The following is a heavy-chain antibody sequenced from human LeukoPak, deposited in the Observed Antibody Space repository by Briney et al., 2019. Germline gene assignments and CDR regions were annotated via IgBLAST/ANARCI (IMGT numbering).Heavy chain of an antibody. CDR2: IRSKANSYAT. Sequence: GGSLRLSCAASGFTFSSYSMHWVRQASGKGLEWVGRIRSKANSYATAYAASVKGRFTISRDDSKNTTYLQMNSLKTEDTAVYYCTSRPLLSYYGSGLPFDPWGQGTLVTVSS. CDR3: TSRPLLSYYGSGLPFDP. CDR1: GFTFSSYS. V-gene: IGHV3-73*01. D-gene: IGHD3-10*01. J-gene: IGHJ5*02.